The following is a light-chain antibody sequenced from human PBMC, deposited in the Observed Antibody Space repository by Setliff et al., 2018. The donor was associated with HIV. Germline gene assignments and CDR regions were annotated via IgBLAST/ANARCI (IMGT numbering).Light chain of an antibody. CDR2: WAS. J-gene: IGKJ4*01. CDR1: QTVLYSSNNKNY. CDR3: QQYYNTPGT. V-gene: IGKV4-1*01. Sequence: DIVMTQSPDSLAVSLGERATINCKSSQTVLYSSNNKNYLAWYQQKPGQPPKLLIYWASTRESGVPDRFSGGGSGTDFTLTISSLQAEDVAVYYCQQYYNTPGTFGGGTKVDIK.